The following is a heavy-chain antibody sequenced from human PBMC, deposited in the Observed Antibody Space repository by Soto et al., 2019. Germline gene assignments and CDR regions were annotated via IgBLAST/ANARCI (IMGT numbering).Heavy chain of an antibody. J-gene: IGHJ4*02. Sequence: QVQLQESGPGLVKPSGTLSLTCVVSGGSISSTNWWSWVRQPPGKGLEWIGEIYHSGSTNYNPSLQXXVXLXXDKSNNQCTPKLSSVTAADTAVYYCARGGLTWGDYWGQGALVTGSS. V-gene: IGHV4-4*02. D-gene: IGHD7-27*01. CDR3: ARGGLTWGDY. CDR2: IYHSGST. CDR1: GGSISSTNW.